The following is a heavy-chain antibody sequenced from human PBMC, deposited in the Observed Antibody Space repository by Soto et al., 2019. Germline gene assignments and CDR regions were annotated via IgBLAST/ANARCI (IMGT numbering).Heavy chain of an antibody. Sequence: QLQLQESGSGLVKPSQTLSLTCAVSGGSITSDSWSWIRQPPGKGLEWIGYIYHNGRAFYNSSLKSRVTMSVDMSKNQISLNQRSVTAADTAVYYCVRDRGYGTLDSWGQGTLVTVSS. CDR3: VRDRGYGTLDS. CDR2: IYHNGRA. D-gene: IGHD5-12*01. J-gene: IGHJ4*02. V-gene: IGHV4-30-2*01. CDR1: GGSITSDS.